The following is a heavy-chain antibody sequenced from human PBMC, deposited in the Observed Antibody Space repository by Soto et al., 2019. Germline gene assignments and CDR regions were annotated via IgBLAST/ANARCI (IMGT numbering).Heavy chain of an antibody. D-gene: IGHD3-22*01. CDR1: GGTFSSYA. V-gene: IGHV1-69*13. Sequence: SVKVSCKASGGTFSSYAISWVRQAPGQGLEWMGGIIPIFGTANYAQKFQGRVTITADESTSTSYMELSSLRSEDTAVYYCARDSSARSAYFDYWGQGTLVTVSS. CDR2: IIPIFGTA. CDR3: ARDSSARSAYFDY. J-gene: IGHJ4*02.